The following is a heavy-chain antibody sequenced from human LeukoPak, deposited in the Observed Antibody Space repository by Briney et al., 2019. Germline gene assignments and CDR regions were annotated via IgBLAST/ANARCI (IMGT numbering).Heavy chain of an antibody. CDR3: AKGRFYYYDSSGRAFDY. D-gene: IGHD3-22*01. V-gene: IGHV3-23*01. CDR2: ISGSGGST. CDR1: GFTFSSYA. Sequence: GGSLRLPCAASGFTFSSYAMSWVRQAPGKGLEWVSAISGSGGSTYYADSVKGRFTISRDNSKNTLYLQMNSLRAEDTAVYYCAKGRFYYYDSSGRAFDYWGQGTLVTVSS. J-gene: IGHJ4*02.